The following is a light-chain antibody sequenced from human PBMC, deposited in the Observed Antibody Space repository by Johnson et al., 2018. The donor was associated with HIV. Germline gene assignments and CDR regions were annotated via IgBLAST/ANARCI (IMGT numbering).Light chain of an antibody. Sequence: QSVLTQPPSVSAAPGQKVTISCSGSRSNIGNNYVSWYQQFPGTAPNLLISNNDKRPSGIPDRFSGSRSGTSATLGITGLQTGDEADYYCGTWDSSLSAYVFGTGTKVTV. CDR1: RSNIGNNY. V-gene: IGLV1-51*01. J-gene: IGLJ1*01. CDR3: GTWDSSLSAYV. CDR2: NND.